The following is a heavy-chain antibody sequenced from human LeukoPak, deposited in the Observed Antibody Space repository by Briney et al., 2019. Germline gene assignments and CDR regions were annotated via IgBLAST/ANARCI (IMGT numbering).Heavy chain of an antibody. CDR3: ARSARLMKGVVEVTALDD. Sequence: GGSLTLSCEDSGFTFRSYEMNWVRQAPGKGLEWIAYLSSSGSAFSYAGSVKGRFTIARDNAKNSVYLEMNSLRADDTAVYYCARSARLMKGVVEVTALDDWGQGTLVTVSS. J-gene: IGHJ4*02. D-gene: IGHD3-3*01. V-gene: IGHV3-48*03. CDR1: GFTFRSYE. CDR2: LSSSGSAF.